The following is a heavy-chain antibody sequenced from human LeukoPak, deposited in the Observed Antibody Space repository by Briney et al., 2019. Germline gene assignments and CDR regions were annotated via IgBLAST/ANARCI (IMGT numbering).Heavy chain of an antibody. V-gene: IGHV1-69*13. CDR1: GGTFSSYA. J-gene: IGHJ4*02. D-gene: IGHD3-10*01. CDR3: AREWAGYGSGSYYYY. Sequence: ASVKVSCKASGGTFSSYAISWVRQASGQGLEWMGGIIPLFGTANYAQKFLGRVIITADESTSTTYMYLSSLKSEDTAVYYCAREWAGYGSGSYYYYWGQGTLVTVSS. CDR2: IIPLFGTA.